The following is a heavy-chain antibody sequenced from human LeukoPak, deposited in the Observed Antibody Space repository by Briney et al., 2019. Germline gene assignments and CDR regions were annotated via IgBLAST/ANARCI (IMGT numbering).Heavy chain of an antibody. CDR1: GYTFTSYD. Sequence: ASVKVSCKASGYTFTSYDINWVRQATGQGLEWMGWMNPNSGNTGYAQKFQGRVTMTRNTSISTAYMELSSLRSEDTAVYYCARGLGYCSGGSCSRDDYYFDYWGQGTLVTVSS. CDR3: ARGLGYCSGGSCSRDDYYFDY. J-gene: IGHJ4*02. CDR2: MNPNSGNT. V-gene: IGHV1-8*01. D-gene: IGHD2-15*01.